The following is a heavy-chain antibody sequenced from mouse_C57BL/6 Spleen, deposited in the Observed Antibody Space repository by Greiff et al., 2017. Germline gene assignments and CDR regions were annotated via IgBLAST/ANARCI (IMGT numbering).Heavy chain of an antibody. CDR3: ARRVSSISFDY. CDR1: GYTFTSYW. D-gene: IGHD1-1*01. Sequence: VQLQQPGAELMRPGTSVKLSCKASGYTFTSYWMHWVKQRPGQGLEWIGVIDPSDSYTNYNQKFKGKATLTVDTSSSTAYMQLSSLTSEDAAVYYGARRVSSISFDYWGQGTTLTVSS. J-gene: IGHJ2*01. CDR2: IDPSDSYT. V-gene: IGHV1-59*01.